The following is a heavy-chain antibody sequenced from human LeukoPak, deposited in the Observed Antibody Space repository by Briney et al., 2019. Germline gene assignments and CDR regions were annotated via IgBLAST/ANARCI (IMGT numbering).Heavy chain of an antibody. CDR1: GFTFSSYA. J-gene: IGHJ6*03. CDR3: AKARLLGRYYMDV. CDR2: ISGSGGST. Sequence: GGSLRLSRAASGFTFSSYAMSWVRQAPGKGLEWVSAISGSGGSTYYADSVKGRFTISRDNSKNTLYLQMNSLRAEDTAVYYCAKARLLGRYYMDVWGKGTTVTVSS. V-gene: IGHV3-23*01.